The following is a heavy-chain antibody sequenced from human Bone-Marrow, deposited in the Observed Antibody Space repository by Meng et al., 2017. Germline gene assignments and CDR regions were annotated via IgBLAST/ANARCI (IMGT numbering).Heavy chain of an antibody. D-gene: IGHD6-13*01. CDR1: GGTFSSYA. Sequence: SLKVSCKASGGTFSSYAISWVRQAPGQGLEWMGGIIPIFGTANYAQKFQGRVTITADESTSTAYMELSSLRSEDTAVYYCARDLTRIAAAGYLYYWGQGTLVTVSS. V-gene: IGHV1-69*13. CDR3: ARDLTRIAAAGYLYY. CDR2: IIPIFGTA. J-gene: IGHJ4*02.